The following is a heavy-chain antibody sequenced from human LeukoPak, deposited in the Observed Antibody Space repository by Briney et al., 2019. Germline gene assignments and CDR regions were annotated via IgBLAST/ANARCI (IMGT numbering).Heavy chain of an antibody. J-gene: IGHJ4*02. Sequence: GVSLRLSCAASGFTFRDYAMYWVREAAGKGLEYVSVISSDGSGIYYADTVKGRLTISRDNSKNTLSLQMGSLRAEDMAVYYCTRGVAISTSGWYDTFDYWGQGALVTVSS. CDR3: TRGVAISTSGWYDTFDY. V-gene: IGHV3-64*02. CDR1: GFTFRDYA. D-gene: IGHD6-19*01. CDR2: ISSDGSGI.